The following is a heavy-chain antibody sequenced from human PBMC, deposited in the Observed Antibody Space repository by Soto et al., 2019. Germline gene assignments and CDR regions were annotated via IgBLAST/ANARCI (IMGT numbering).Heavy chain of an antibody. Sequence: QVQLVQSGAEVKKPGASVKVSCKASGDTFTDYYIHWVRQAPGQGLEWMGKVNPRGGHTTYAQHFRGRMTMTRHTSTSTPYMELTSLTPEDTAIYYCARGGHVVVVTAALDYWGQGTLVTVSS. CDR3: ARGGHVVVVTAALDY. D-gene: IGHD2-21*02. CDR2: VNPRGGHT. V-gene: IGHV1-46*01. J-gene: IGHJ4*02. CDR1: GDTFTDYY.